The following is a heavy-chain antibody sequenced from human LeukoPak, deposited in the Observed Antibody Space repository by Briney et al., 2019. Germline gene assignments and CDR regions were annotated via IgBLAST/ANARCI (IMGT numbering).Heavy chain of an antibody. CDR1: GFPFDHYR. Sequence: GGSLRLSCVVSGFPFDHYRMNWVRQAPGKGLEWVSSINSDSTNMYYTDSVKGRFTISRDNAKNSLYLQMNSLRAEDTAVYYCARGGCSSTSCSFDYWGQGTLVTVSS. V-gene: IGHV3-21*01. J-gene: IGHJ4*02. CDR3: ARGGCSSTSCSFDY. D-gene: IGHD2-2*01. CDR2: INSDSTNM.